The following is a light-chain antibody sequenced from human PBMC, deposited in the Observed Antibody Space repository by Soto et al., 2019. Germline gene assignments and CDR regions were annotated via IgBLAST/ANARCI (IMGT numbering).Light chain of an antibody. J-gene: IGKJ1*01. CDR3: QQYNSYSST. V-gene: IGKV1-5*03. CDR1: QSISYW. Sequence: DIQMTQSPSTLSASVGDRVTITCRASQSISYWLAWYQQKPGKAPKLLIYKASTLKSGVPSRFSGSGSGTEFTLTISSLQPDDFATYYCQQYNSYSSTFGQGTKVDIK. CDR2: KAS.